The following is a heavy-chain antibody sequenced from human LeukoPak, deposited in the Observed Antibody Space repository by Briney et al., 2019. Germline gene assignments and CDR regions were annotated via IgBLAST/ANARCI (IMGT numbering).Heavy chain of an antibody. CDR1: GYTFTSYA. J-gene: IGHJ5*02. Sequence: ASVKVSCKASGYTFTSYAFSWVRQAPGQGLEWMGWISAYNGNTNYAQKLQDRVTMTTDTSTSTAYMELRSLRSDDTALYYCVISFPGYTSSPNWFDPWGQGILVTVSS. CDR2: ISAYNGNT. D-gene: IGHD5-12*01. V-gene: IGHV1-18*01. CDR3: VISFPGYTSSPNWFDP.